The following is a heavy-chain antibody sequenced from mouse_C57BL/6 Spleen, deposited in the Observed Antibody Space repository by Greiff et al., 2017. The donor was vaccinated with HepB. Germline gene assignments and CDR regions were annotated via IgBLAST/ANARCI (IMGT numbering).Heavy chain of an antibody. V-gene: IGHV1-52*01. Sequence: QVQLKQPGAELVRPGSSVKLSCKASGYTFTSYWMHWVKQRPIQGLEWIGNIDPSDSETHYNQKFKDKATLTVDKSSSTAYMQLSSLTSEDSAVYYCARSQSTMVTGYFDYWGQGTTLTVSS. D-gene: IGHD2-2*01. J-gene: IGHJ2*01. CDR3: ARSQSTMVTGYFDY. CDR1: GYTFTSYW. CDR2: IDPSDSET.